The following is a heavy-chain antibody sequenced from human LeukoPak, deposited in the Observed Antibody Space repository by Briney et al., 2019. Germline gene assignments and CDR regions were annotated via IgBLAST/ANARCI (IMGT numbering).Heavy chain of an antibody. CDR1: GGSISSSSYY. V-gene: IGHV4-39*07. D-gene: IGHD6-13*01. J-gene: IGHJ4*02. CDR2: IYYSGST. CDR3: ARVDRAISTTGTVGD. Sequence: PSETLSLTCTVSGGSISSSSYYWGWIRQPPGKGLEWIGSIYYSGSTYYNPSLKSRVTISVDTSKNQFSLQLNSVTPEDTAVYYCARVDRAISTTGTVGDWGQGTVVTVSS.